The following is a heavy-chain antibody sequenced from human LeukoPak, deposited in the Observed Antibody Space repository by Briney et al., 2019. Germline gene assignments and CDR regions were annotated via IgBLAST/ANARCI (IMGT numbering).Heavy chain of an antibody. V-gene: IGHV3-21*01. D-gene: IGHD6-6*01. CDR3: ARAVEQLVGVWAVYHYYYMDV. Sequence: GGSLRLSCAASGFTFSSYSMNWVRQAPGKGLEWVSSISSSSSYIYHADSVKGRLTISRDNAKNSLYLQMNSLRAEDAAVYYCARAVEQLVGVWAVYHYYYMDVWGKGTTVTVS. CDR2: ISSSSSYI. CDR1: GFTFSSYS. J-gene: IGHJ6*03.